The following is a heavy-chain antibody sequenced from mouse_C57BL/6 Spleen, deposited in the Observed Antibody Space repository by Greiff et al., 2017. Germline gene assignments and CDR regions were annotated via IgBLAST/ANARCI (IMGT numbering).Heavy chain of an antibody. Sequence: QVQLQQSGAELVRPGTSVKMSCKASGYTFTDYWIGWAKQRPGHGLEWIGDIYPGGGYTKYNEKFKGKATLTADKSSSTAYMQFSSLTSEDSAIXNWARGSSYAMDYWGQGTSVTVSS. D-gene: IGHD1-1*01. V-gene: IGHV1-63*01. CDR1: GYTFTDYW. CDR3: ARGSSYAMDY. CDR2: IYPGGGYT. J-gene: IGHJ4*01.